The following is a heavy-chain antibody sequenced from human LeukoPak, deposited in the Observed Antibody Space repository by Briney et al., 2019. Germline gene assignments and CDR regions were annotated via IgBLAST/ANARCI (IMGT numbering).Heavy chain of an antibody. Sequence: GGSLRLSCAASGFTVSSNYMSWVRQAPGKGLEWVSVIYSGGSTYYADSVKGRFTISRDNSKSTLYLQMNSLRAEDTAVYYCAREEDNSDEYLREDYWGQGTLVTVSS. CDR3: AREEDNSDEYLREDY. CDR1: GFTVSSNY. V-gene: IGHV3-53*01. CDR2: IYSGGST. D-gene: IGHD4-17*01. J-gene: IGHJ4*02.